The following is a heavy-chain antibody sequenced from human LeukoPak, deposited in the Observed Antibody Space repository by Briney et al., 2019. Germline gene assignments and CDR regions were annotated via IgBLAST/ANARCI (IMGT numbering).Heavy chain of an antibody. CDR3: ATVGLIKPEYYDRSGYYYRRVLSPLDY. J-gene: IGHJ4*02. CDR2: FGPEDGET. Sequence: EASVTVSCKVSGYTLTESSMHWVRQAPGKGLEWMGGFGPEDGETIYAQNFQGRVTMTEDTSTDTAYMELSSLRSEDTAVYYCATVGLIKPEYYDRSGYYYRRVLSPLDYWGQGTQVTVSS. D-gene: IGHD3-22*01. V-gene: IGHV1-24*01. CDR1: GYTLTESS.